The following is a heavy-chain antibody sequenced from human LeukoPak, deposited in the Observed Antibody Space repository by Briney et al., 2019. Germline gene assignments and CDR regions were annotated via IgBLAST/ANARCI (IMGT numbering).Heavy chain of an antibody. V-gene: IGHV3-23*01. J-gene: IGHJ4*02. CDR2: ISGSGGST. Sequence: GGSLRLSCAASGFTFSSYAMSWVRQAPGKGLEWVSAISGSGGSTYYADSVKGRFTIARDNSKNTLLLQMNSLRDEDTAVYYCAKEAVAGDYFDYWGQGTLVTVSS. CDR1: GFTFSSYA. CDR3: AKEAVAGDYFDY. D-gene: IGHD6-19*01.